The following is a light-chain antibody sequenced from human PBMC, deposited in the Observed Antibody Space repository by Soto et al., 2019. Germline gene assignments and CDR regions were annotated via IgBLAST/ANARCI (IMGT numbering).Light chain of an antibody. Sequence: DIQMTQSPSSLSAYVGDRVTITCRASQTISTYLNWYQQKPGKAPKLLIYAASSLQSGVPPGVSGGGSGTDFASTISSVQPDDFALIYWQQSYSSALTFGQGNK. V-gene: IGKV1-39*01. CDR1: QTISTY. J-gene: IGKJ2*01. CDR2: AAS. CDR3: QQSYSSALT.